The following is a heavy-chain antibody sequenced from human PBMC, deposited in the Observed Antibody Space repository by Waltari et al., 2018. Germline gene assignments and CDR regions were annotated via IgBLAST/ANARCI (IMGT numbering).Heavy chain of an antibody. CDR3: ARGGMYSSSSEGAFDI. CDR2: IYYSGST. CDR1: GGSIRSYS. Sequence: QVQLQESGPGLVKPSETLSLTCTVSGGSIRSYSWRWIRQPPGKGLEWLGYIYYSGSTNYNPSLKSRVTISVDTSKNQFSLKLSSVTAADSAVYYCARGGMYSSSSEGAFDIWGQGTMVTVSS. D-gene: IGHD6-6*01. J-gene: IGHJ3*02. V-gene: IGHV4-59*01.